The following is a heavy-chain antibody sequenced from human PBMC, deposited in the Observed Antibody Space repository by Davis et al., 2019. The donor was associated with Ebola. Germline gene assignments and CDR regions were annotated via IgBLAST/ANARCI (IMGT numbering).Heavy chain of an antibody. J-gene: IGHJ4*02. V-gene: IGHV3-23*01. Sequence: GGSLRLSCAASGFTFSAYAMRWVRQAPGKGLEWVSGISSGGSTYYADSVKGRFTISRDNSKNTLYLQMNSLRAEDTAVYYCAKDRDGYAFDYWGQGTLVTVSS. CDR2: ISSGGST. D-gene: IGHD5-24*01. CDR3: AKDRDGYAFDY. CDR1: GFTFSAYA.